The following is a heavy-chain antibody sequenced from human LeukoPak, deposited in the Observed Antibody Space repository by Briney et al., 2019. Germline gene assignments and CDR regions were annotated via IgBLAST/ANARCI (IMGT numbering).Heavy chain of an antibody. CDR2: IGTAGDT. J-gene: IGHJ4*02. D-gene: IGHD3-10*01. V-gene: IGHV3-13*01. CDR1: GFTFSSYD. Sequence: GGSLRLSCAASGFTFSSYDMHWVRQATGKGLEWVSAIGTAGDTYYPGSVKGRFTISRENAKNSLYLQMNSLRAGDTAVYYCARDSYGSGSYLFDYWGQGTLVTVSS. CDR3: ARDSYGSGSYLFDY.